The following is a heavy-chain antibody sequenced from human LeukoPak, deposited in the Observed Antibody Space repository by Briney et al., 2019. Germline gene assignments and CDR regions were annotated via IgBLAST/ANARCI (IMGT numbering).Heavy chain of an antibody. CDR2: VSGSSGSA. CDR1: GFTFSSYA. V-gene: IGHV3-23*01. Sequence: GGSLRLSCAASGFTFSSYAMNWVRQAPGKGLEWVSAVSGSSGSAYYADSVKGRITISRDNSKNTLYLQMNSLRAEDTAVYYCARGVYSSVTLPPYFDYWGQGTLVTVSS. D-gene: IGHD4-17*01. CDR3: ARGVYSSVTLPPYFDY. J-gene: IGHJ4*02.